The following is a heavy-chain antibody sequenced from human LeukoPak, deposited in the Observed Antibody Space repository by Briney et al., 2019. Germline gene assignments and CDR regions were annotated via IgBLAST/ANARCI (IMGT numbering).Heavy chain of an antibody. V-gene: IGHV4-59*08. CDR2: IYNGRNT. CDR1: GASTSSRY. CDR3: AQTTGWPGFDF. Sequence: SETLSLPCSASGASTSSRYWSWIRQSPGRTLEWIGHIYNGRNTKYNPSLTSRVTISVDTSKNQFSLSLTSVTAADTAIYYCAQTTGWPGFDFWGPGALVTVSS. D-gene: IGHD6-19*01. J-gene: IGHJ4*02.